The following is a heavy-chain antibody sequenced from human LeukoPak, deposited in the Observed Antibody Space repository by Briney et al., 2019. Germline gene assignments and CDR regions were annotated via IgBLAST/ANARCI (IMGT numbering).Heavy chain of an antibody. Sequence: SQTLSLTCAISGDRVSSDRACWNWIRQSPSRGLEWLGRTYYRSKWYNDYAVSVKSRFTVNSDTSKNQFSLQLNSVTAEDTAVYYCAKGLLSSFDYWGQGALVTVSS. CDR3: AKGLLSSFDY. CDR1: GDRVSSDRAC. V-gene: IGHV6-1*01. D-gene: IGHD3-10*01. CDR2: TYYRSKWYN. J-gene: IGHJ4*02.